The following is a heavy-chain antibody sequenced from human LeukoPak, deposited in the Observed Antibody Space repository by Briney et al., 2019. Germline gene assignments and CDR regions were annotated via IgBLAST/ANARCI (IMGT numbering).Heavy chain of an antibody. J-gene: IGHJ4*02. D-gene: IGHD5-24*01. CDR1: GFTFSMYG. CDR3: ARSRDGYNPMGKSDY. Sequence: PGGSLRLSCAASGFTFSMYGMNWVRQAPGKGLEWVSYISSSSSTIYYADSVKGRFTISRDDSKSIAYLQMNSLRAEDTAVYYCARSRDGYNPMGKSDYWGQGTLVTVSS. CDR2: ISSSSSTI. V-gene: IGHV3-48*01.